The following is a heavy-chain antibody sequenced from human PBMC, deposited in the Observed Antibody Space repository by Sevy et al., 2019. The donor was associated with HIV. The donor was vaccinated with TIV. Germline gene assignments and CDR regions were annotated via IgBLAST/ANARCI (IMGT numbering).Heavy chain of an antibody. J-gene: IGHJ5*02. V-gene: IGHV4-39*01. CDR3: ASQWDTTGYYYA. D-gene: IGHD3-22*01. CDR1: GGAISSSSYC. CDR2: MYDSGST. Sequence: SETLSLTCTVSGGAISSSSYCWGWLRQPPGKGLEGIGSMYDSGSTYYNPSLKSRVTMSLDASKKQFSLKLSSVTAADSAVYYCASQWDTTGYYYAWGQGTLVTVSS.